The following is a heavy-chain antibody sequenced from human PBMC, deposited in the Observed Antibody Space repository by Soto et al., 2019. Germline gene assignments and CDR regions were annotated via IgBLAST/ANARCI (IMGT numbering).Heavy chain of an antibody. CDR2: INPSGGGT. CDR1: GYTFTNYY. Sequence: ASVKVSCKASGYTFTNYYIHWVRQAPGQGLEWMGIINPSGGGTSYAQKFQGRVTMTRDTSTTTVYVELSSLRSEDTAVYYCARRDGGYSYGVDYWGQGTLVTVSS. V-gene: IGHV1-46*01. D-gene: IGHD5-18*01. CDR3: ARRDGGYSYGVDY. J-gene: IGHJ4*02.